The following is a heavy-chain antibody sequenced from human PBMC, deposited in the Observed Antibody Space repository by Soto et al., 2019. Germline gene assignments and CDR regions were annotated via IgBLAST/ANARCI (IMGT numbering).Heavy chain of an antibody. Sequence: QVRLQESGPGLVKPSETLSLTCTVSGASISRYYWSWIRQSPGKGLEWIGYLYNTGSTIYNPSLKSRVTISVDTSKNQFSLQMNSVTAADTAVYSCARDLWGYCGGDIYPLDVWGQGTTVNVSS. D-gene: IGHD2-21*02. J-gene: IGHJ6*02. V-gene: IGHV4-59*01. CDR3: ARDLWGYCGGDIYPLDV. CDR2: LYNTGST. CDR1: GASISRYY.